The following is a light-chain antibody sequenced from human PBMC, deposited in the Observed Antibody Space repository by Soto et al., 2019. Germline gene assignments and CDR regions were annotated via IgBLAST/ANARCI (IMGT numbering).Light chain of an antibody. CDR2: EVS. V-gene: IGLV2-14*01. J-gene: IGLJ1*01. CDR1: SSDVGGYNY. CDR3: SSYTSSSTYNYV. Sequence: QSVLTQPASVSGSPGQSITISCTGTSSDVGGYNYVSWYQQHPGKAPKLMIYEVSNQPSGVSNRFSGSKSGNTASLSISGLQAEDEADYYCSSYTSSSTYNYVFGTGTKV.